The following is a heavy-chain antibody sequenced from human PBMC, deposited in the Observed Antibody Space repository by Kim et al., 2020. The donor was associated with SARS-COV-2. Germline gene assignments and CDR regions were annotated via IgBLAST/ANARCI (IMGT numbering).Heavy chain of an antibody. V-gene: IGHV3-30*18. CDR3: AKGCGGGGSCYYFDY. Sequence: GGSLRLSCAASGFSFSAYGMHWVRQAPGKGLEWVAIISHDGSSSKYADSVKGRFTISRDNSKNTLFLQMNSLRVEDTAVYYCAKGCGGGGSCYYFDYWGQGTVVTASS. CDR1: GFSFSAYG. D-gene: IGHD3-22*01. CDR2: ISHDGSSS. J-gene: IGHJ4*02.